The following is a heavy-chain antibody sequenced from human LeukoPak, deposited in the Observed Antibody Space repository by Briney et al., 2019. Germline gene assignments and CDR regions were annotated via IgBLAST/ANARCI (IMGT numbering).Heavy chain of an antibody. CDR3: ARDTPSYQVGATAVDY. J-gene: IGHJ4*02. CDR1: GFTFSSYS. V-gene: IGHV3-48*01. CDR2: ISSSSSSTI. Sequence: PGGSLRLSCAASGFTFSSYSMNWVRQAPGKGLEWVSYISSSSSSTIYYADSVKGRFTISRDNAKNSLYLQMNSLRAEDTAVYYCARDTPSYQVGATAVDYWGQGTLVTVSS. D-gene: IGHD1-26*01.